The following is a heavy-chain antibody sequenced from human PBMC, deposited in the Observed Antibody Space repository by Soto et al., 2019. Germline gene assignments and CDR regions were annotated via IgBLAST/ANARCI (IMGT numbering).Heavy chain of an antibody. Sequence: EVQLLESGGGLVQPGGSLRLSCAASGFTFSIYAMSWVRQAPGKGLEWVSAISGSGGSIYFANSVKGRFTISRDNTNDTMYLQMNSLRDEDRVVADDAMTYNCGDDFRAGTFRFFDLWGRGTLVTVSS. J-gene: IGHJ2*01. CDR3: AMTYNCGDDFRAGTFRFFDL. D-gene: IGHD2-21*02. V-gene: IGHV3-23*01. CDR2: ISGSGGSI. CDR1: GFTFSIYA.